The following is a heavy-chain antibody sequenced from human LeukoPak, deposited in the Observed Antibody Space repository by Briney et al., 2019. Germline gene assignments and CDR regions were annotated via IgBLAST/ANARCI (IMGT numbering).Heavy chain of an antibody. CDR3: ARGPDSSGYHFDY. D-gene: IGHD3-22*01. Sequence: PSETLSLTCTVSGGSISSYCWSWIRQPPGKGLEWIGYIYYSGSTNYNPSLKSRVTILVDTSKNQVSLKLSFVTAADTAVYYCARGPDSSGYHFDYWGQGTPVTVSS. CDR2: IYYSGST. J-gene: IGHJ4*02. CDR1: GGSISSYC. V-gene: IGHV4-59*01.